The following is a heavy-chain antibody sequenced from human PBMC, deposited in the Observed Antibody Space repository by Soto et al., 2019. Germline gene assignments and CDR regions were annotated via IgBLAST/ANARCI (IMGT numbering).Heavy chain of an antibody. D-gene: IGHD2-2*02. CDR1: GGSFSGYY. Sequence: SETLSLTCAVYGGSFSGYYWSWIRQPPGKGLEWIGEINHSGSTNYNPSLKSRVTISVDTSKNQFSLKLSSVTAADTAVYYCARFYERDIVVVPAAISADNWFDPWGQGTLVTVS. J-gene: IGHJ5*02. V-gene: IGHV4-34*01. CDR3: ARFYERDIVVVPAAISADNWFDP. CDR2: INHSGST.